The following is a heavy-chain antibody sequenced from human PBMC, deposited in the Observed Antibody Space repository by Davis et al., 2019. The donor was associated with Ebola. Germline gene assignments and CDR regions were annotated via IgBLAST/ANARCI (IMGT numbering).Heavy chain of an antibody. CDR3: AKVGPSIAVAGISRSGYYFDY. V-gene: IGHV3-23*01. Sequence: PGGSLRLSCAASGFTFSSYAMSWVRQAPGKGLEWVSAISGSGGSTYYADSVKGRFTISRDNSKNTLYLQMNSLRAEDTAVYYCAKVGPSIAVAGISRSGYYFDYWGQGTLVTVSS. J-gene: IGHJ4*02. CDR2: ISGSGGST. CDR1: GFTFSSYA. D-gene: IGHD6-19*01.